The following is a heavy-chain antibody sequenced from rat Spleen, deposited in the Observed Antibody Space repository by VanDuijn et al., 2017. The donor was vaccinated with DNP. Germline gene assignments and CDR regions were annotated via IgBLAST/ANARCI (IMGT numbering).Heavy chain of an antibody. J-gene: IGHJ2*01. CDR2: ISYAGGST. CDR3: ARHGRRLFDY. CDR1: GFTFSNYA. V-gene: IGHV5S23*01. D-gene: IGHD1-11*01. Sequence: EVQLVESGGGLVQPGNSLKLSCAASGFTFSNYAMAWVRQAPTKGLELVAYISYAGGSTYHGDSVKGRFTISRDNAESTLYLQMNSLRSEDMATYFCARHGRRLFDYWGQGVMVTVSS.